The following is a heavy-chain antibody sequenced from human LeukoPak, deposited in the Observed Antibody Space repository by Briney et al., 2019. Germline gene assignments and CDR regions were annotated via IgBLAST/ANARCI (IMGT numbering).Heavy chain of an antibody. CDR1: GGSIGNFY. V-gene: IGHV4-4*07. Sequence: SETLSLTCTVSGGSIGNFYWNWIRQPAGKGLEWTGRIFTTGSTNYNPSLKSRVTMSVDTSKNQLSLRLSSVTAADTAVYYCARVQPMFISRPHFDSWGQGTLVTVSS. D-gene: IGHD6-13*01. J-gene: IGHJ4*02. CDR2: IFTTGST. CDR3: ARVQPMFISRPHFDS.